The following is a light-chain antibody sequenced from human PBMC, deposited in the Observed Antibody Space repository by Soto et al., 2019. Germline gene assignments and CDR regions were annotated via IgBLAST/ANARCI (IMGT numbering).Light chain of an antibody. V-gene: IGKV1-13*02. Sequence: AIQLTQSPSSLSASVGDRVTITCRASQGISKALAWYQQKPGIPPKLLIHDASSLESGVPSRFSGSGSGTDFTLSITNLQPEDFATYSCQQFNSYPLTFGQGTRLEI. CDR1: QGISKA. CDR2: DAS. CDR3: QQFNSYPLT. J-gene: IGKJ5*01.